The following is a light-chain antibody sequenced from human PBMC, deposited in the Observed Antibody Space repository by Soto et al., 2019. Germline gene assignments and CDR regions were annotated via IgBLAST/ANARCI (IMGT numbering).Light chain of an antibody. CDR1: QGISSY. CDR3: QQLNSYPRT. V-gene: IGKV1-9*01. Sequence: DIQMTQSPSPLSASVGDRVTITCRASQGISSYLAWYQQKPGKAPNLLIYAASSLQSGVPSRFSGSGSGTEFTLTISSLQPEDFATYYCQQLNSYPRTFGQGTKVDIK. J-gene: IGKJ1*01. CDR2: AAS.